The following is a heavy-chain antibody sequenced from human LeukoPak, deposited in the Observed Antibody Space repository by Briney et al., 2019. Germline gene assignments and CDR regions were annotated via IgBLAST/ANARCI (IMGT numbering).Heavy chain of an antibody. CDR3: ARVRSSGWGAYYYYYMDV. CDR1: GGTFSSYA. Sequence: ASVKVSCKASGGTFSSYAISWVRQAPGQGLEWMGGIIPIFGTANYAQKFQGRVTITADESTSTAYMELSSLRSEDTAVYYCARVRSSGWGAYYYYYMDVWGKGTTVTISS. D-gene: IGHD6-19*01. V-gene: IGHV1-69*13. J-gene: IGHJ6*03. CDR2: IIPIFGTA.